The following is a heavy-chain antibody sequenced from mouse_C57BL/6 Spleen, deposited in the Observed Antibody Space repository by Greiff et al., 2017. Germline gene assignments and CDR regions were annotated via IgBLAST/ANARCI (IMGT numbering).Heavy chain of an antibody. Sequence: VQLQQPGAELVMPGASVKLSCKASGYTFTSYWMRGVKQRPGKGLEWIGEIDPSDSYTNYNQKFKGKSALTVDKSSSPAYMHLSILTSEDSAVYYCARSASPTIVLFDYWGQGTTLTVSS. V-gene: IGHV1-69*01. CDR3: ARSASPTIVLFDY. CDR1: GYTFTSYW. CDR2: IDPSDSYT. J-gene: IGHJ2*01. D-gene: IGHD2-12*01.